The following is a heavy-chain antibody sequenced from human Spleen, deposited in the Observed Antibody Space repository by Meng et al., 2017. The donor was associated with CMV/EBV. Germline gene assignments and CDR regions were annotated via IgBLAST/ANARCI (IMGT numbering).Heavy chain of an antibody. CDR3: AKDRDGYTLNAFDI. CDR2: IRYAGNNK. V-gene: IGHV3-30*02. D-gene: IGHD5-24*01. Sequence: GGSLRLSCAASGFTFSSYGMHWVRQAPGKGLEWVAFIRYAGNNKYYADSVKGRFTISRDNSKNTLYLQMNSLRAEDTAVYYCAKDRDGYTLNAFDIWGQGTMVTVSS. CDR1: GFTFSSYG. J-gene: IGHJ3*02.